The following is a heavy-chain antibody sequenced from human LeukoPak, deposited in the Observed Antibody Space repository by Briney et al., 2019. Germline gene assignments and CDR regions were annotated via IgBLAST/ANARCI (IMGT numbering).Heavy chain of an antibody. Sequence: ASVKVSCKASGYTFTSYYMHWVRQAPGQGLEWMGIINPSGGSTSYAQKLQGRVTMTTDTSTSTAYMELRSLRSDDTAVYYCARVSGMIVAVIDHRHDYWGQGTLVTVSS. CDR3: ARVSGMIVAVIDHRHDY. CDR1: GYTFTSYY. V-gene: IGHV1-46*01. J-gene: IGHJ4*02. D-gene: IGHD3-22*01. CDR2: INPSGGST.